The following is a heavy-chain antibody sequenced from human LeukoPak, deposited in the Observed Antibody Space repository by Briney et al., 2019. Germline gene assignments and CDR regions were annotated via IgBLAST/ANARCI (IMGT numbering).Heavy chain of an antibody. Sequence: PGGSLRLSCAASGFTFSSYWMSWVRRAPGKGLEWVANIKQDGSEEYYVDSVKGRFTISRDNAKNSLYLQMNSLRAEDTAVYYCARVVHYYYYMDVWGKGTTVTVSS. J-gene: IGHJ6*03. CDR1: GFTFSSYW. CDR2: IKQDGSEE. V-gene: IGHV3-7*01. CDR3: ARVVHYYYYMDV. D-gene: IGHD3-10*01.